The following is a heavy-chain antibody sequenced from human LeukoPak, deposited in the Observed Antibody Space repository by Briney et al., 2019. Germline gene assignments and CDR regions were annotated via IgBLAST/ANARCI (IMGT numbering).Heavy chain of an antibody. V-gene: IGHV1-46*01. CDR3: ARGAGRRYNWFDP. CDR1: GYTFTKYF. Sequence: ASVKVSCKASGYTFTKYFLYWVRQAPGQGLEWMGIINPSGGSTSYAQKFQGRVTMTRDTSTSTVYMELSSLRSEDTAVYYCARGAGRRYNWFDPWGQGTLVTVSS. J-gene: IGHJ5*02. CDR2: INPSGGST.